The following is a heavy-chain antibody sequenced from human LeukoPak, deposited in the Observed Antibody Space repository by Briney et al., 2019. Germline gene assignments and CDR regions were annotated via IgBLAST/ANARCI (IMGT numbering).Heavy chain of an antibody. CDR1: GYTFTSYG. J-gene: IGHJ4*02. CDR3: ARDRSYGQAFDY. V-gene: IGHV1-18*04. D-gene: IGHD5-18*01. Sequence: GASVKVSCMASGYTFTSYGISWVRQAPGQGLEWMGWISAYNGNTNYAQTLQGRVTMTTDTSTSTAYMELRSLRSDDTAVYYCARDRSYGQAFDYWGQGTLVTVSS. CDR2: ISAYNGNT.